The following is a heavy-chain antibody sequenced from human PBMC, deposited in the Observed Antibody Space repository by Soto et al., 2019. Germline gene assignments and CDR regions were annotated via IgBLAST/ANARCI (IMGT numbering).Heavy chain of an antibody. J-gene: IGHJ5*02. Sequence: QVQPVQSGAEVKRPGASVKVSCKTSGYTFPTYGVSWVRQAPGQRLEWMGWISPNSGDTNYAQNLLGRVTMTTDTSTDPAYMELRSLISDDTAVDYCARDPGGATGFDPWGQGALVTVSS. CDR2: ISPNSGDT. CDR3: ARDPGGATGFDP. CDR1: GYTFPTYG. V-gene: IGHV1-18*01. D-gene: IGHD1-1*01.